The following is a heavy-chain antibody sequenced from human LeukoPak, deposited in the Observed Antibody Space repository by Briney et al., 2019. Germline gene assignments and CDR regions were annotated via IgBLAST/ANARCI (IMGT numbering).Heavy chain of an antibody. CDR3: AHCPPADYYNRRGYSTGFDY. V-gene: IGHV2-5*01. Sequence: SGPTLVKPTQTLTLTCTFSGFSLTTPGVGVGWIRQPPGKALEWLAFIFWNGDQRYSPSLKSRLTITKDSSKNQVVLTMTNVDPVDTATYYCAHCPPADYYNRRGYSTGFDYWGQGTLVTVSS. CDR2: IFWNGDQ. J-gene: IGHJ4*02. D-gene: IGHD3-22*01. CDR1: GFSLTTPGVG.